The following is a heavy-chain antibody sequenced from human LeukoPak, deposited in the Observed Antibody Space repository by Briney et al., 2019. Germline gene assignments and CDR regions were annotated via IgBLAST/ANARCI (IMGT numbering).Heavy chain of an antibody. CDR1: GYTFTGYY. D-gene: IGHD4-17*01. Sequence: ASVTVSCKASGYTFTGYYMHWVRQAPGQGLEWMGWINPNSGGTNYAQKFQGRVTTTRDTSISTAYMELSRLRSDDTAVYYCASSGDYVGWFDPWGQGTLVTVSS. J-gene: IGHJ5*02. V-gene: IGHV1-2*02. CDR3: ASSGDYVGWFDP. CDR2: INPNSGGT.